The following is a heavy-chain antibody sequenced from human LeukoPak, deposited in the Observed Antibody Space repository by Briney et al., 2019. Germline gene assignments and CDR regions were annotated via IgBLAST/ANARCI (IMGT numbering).Heavy chain of an antibody. D-gene: IGHD6-19*01. Sequence: GGSLRLSCAASAFTFSSYAMSWVRQAPGKGLEWVSGISASGESTYYGDSVKGRFTISRDNSKNTLDLQMNSLRGEDTAVYYWARARGWSPDGALDIWGQGTMVTVSS. CDR3: ARARGWSPDGALDI. J-gene: IGHJ3*02. V-gene: IGHV3-23*01. CDR2: ISASGEST. CDR1: AFTFSSYA.